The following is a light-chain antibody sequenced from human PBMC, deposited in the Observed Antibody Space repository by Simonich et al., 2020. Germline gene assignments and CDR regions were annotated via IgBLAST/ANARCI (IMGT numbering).Light chain of an antibody. CDR1: QSVLYSSNNKNY. Sequence: DIVMTQSPDSLAVSLGERATINCKYSQSVLYSSNNKNYLAWYQQKPGQPPKLLIYWASTRESGVPDRFSGSGSGTDFTLTISSLQPEDFATYYCQQANSFPLTFGGGTKVEIK. CDR2: WAS. CDR3: QQANSFPLT. J-gene: IGKJ4*01. V-gene: IGKV4-1*01.